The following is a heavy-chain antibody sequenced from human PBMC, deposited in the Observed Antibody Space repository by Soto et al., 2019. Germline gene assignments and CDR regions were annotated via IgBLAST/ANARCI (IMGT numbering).Heavy chain of an antibody. J-gene: IGHJ3*02. Sequence: SETLSLTWTVAGGSISSYHWSWIRQPQGKEMEWIGYISYSGSTNNSPSLKSRGTISVDTSKNQCSLKLSSVPAAVRAVYSCARGEMVRGVMLFAFDIWGQGTMVTVSS. D-gene: IGHD3-10*01. CDR2: ISYSGST. CDR3: ARGEMVRGVMLFAFDI. CDR1: GGSISSYH. V-gene: IGHV4-59*01.